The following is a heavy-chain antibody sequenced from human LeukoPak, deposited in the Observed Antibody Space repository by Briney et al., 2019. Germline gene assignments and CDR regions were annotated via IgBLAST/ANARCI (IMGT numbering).Heavy chain of an antibody. Sequence: SETPSLTCTVSGGSISSSSYYWGWIRQPPGKGREWIGSIYYSGSTYYNPSLKSRVTISVDTSKNQFSLRLSSVTAADTAVYYCARPISSGYLPFDYWGQGTLVTVSS. CDR1: GGSISSSSYY. CDR2: IYYSGST. D-gene: IGHD3-22*01. J-gene: IGHJ4*02. V-gene: IGHV4-39*01. CDR3: ARPISSGYLPFDY.